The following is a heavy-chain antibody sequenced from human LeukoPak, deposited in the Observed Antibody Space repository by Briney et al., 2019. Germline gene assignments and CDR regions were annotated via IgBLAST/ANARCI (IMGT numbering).Heavy chain of an antibody. CDR1: GGTFSSYA. Sequence: SVKVSCKASGGTFSSYAISRVRQAPGQGLEWMGRIIPMFDTTNYAQKFQGRVTITTDESTSTAYMELSSLRSEDTAVYYCARDLFFPTGYSSGSYFDYWGQGTLVTVSS. CDR3: ARDLFFPTGYSSGSYFDY. D-gene: IGHD6-19*01. J-gene: IGHJ4*02. V-gene: IGHV1-69*05. CDR2: IIPMFDTT.